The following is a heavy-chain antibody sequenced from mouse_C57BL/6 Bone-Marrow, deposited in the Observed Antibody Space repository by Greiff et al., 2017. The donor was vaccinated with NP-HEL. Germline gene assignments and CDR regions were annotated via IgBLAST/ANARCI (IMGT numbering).Heavy chain of an antibody. CDR2: IYPRSGNT. CDR3: ARDYDYYPFFDY. Sequence: QVQLKESGAELARPGASVKLSCKASGYTFTSYGISWVKQRTGQGLEWIGEIYPRSGNTYYNEKFKGKATLTADKSSSTAYMELRSLTSEDSAVYFCARDYDYYPFFDYWGQGTTLTVSS. CDR1: GYTFTSYG. V-gene: IGHV1-81*01. J-gene: IGHJ2*01. D-gene: IGHD2-4*01.